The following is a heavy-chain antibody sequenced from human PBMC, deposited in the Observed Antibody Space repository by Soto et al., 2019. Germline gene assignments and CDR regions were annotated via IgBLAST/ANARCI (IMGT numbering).Heavy chain of an antibody. CDR3: ARVGVITFDY. CDR2: IKQDESEK. D-gene: IGHD3-10*01. J-gene: IGHJ4*02. CDR1: GLTFTDYW. V-gene: IGHV3-7*03. Sequence: GGSLRLSCVTYGLTFTDYWMSWVRQAPGKGLEWVANIKQDESEKNYLDSVKGRFTISRDNAKNSLYLQMNSLRAEDTAVYYCARVGVITFDYWGQGTLVTVSS.